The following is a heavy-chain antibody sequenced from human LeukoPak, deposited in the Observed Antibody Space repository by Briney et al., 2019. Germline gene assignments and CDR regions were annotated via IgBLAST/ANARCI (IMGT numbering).Heavy chain of an antibody. J-gene: IGHJ6*02. CDR3: AAGGGAVTSFGYYYGMDV. CDR2: IIPILGIA. D-gene: IGHD3-16*01. CDR1: GGTFSSYA. Sequence: SVKVSCKASGGTFSSYAISWVRQAPGQGLEWMGRIIPILGIANYAQKFQGRVTITADKSTSTAYMELSSLRSEDTAVYYRAAGGGAVTSFGYYYGMDVRGQGTTVTVSS. V-gene: IGHV1-69*04.